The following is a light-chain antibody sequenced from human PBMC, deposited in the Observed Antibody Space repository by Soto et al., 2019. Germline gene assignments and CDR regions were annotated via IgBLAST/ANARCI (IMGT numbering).Light chain of an antibody. CDR2: DVS. J-gene: IGLJ2*01. CDR1: SSDIGGYNY. V-gene: IGLV2-14*03. Sequence: QSALTQPASVSGSPGQSITTSCTGISSDIGGYNYVSWYQQLPGKAPKLMIYDVSNRRSGVSNRFSGSKSGNTASLTISGLQAEDEADYYCYSYTSSSTVLFGGGTKLTVL. CDR3: YSYTSSSTVL.